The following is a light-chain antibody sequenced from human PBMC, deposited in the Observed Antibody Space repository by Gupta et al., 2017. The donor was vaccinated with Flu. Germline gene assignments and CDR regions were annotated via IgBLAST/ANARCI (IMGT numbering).Light chain of an antibody. J-gene: IGKJ2*01. Sequence: EIVLTHSPATLSLAPGERATHSCRASQSVSFYFAWYQQKPGQAPRPLIYNTSNRATGTPARFSGSGAGTEFTLTISSREQEDFAVYYCQQRSNWPLFNFGQGTKLEIK. CDR2: NTS. CDR1: QSVSFY. CDR3: QQRSNWPLFN. V-gene: IGKV3-11*01.